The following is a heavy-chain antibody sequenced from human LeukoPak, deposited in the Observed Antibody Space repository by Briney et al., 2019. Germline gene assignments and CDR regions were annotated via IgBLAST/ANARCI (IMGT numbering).Heavy chain of an antibody. Sequence: SGTLSLTCAVSGGSISSSNWWSWVRQPPGKGLEWIGEIYHSGSTNYNPSLKSRVTISVDKSKNQFSLKLSSVTAADTAVYYCARRGRKLLWFGEKTDWFDPWGQGTLVTVSS. D-gene: IGHD3-10*01. CDR1: GGSISSSNW. V-gene: IGHV4-4*02. J-gene: IGHJ5*02. CDR3: ARRGRKLLWFGEKTDWFDP. CDR2: IYHSGST.